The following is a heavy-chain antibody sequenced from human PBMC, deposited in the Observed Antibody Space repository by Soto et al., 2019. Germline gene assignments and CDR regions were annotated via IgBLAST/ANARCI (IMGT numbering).Heavy chain of an antibody. J-gene: IGHJ6*02. CDR2: IWYDGSNK. CDR3: ATPLGLNDFWSLPYYGMDV. V-gene: IGHV3-33*01. CDR1: GFTFSSYG. Sequence: VGSLRLSCAASGFTFSSYGMHWVRQAPGKGLEWVAVIWYDGSNKYYADSVKGRFTISRDNSKNTLYLQMNSLRAEDTAVYYFATPLGLNDFWSLPYYGMDVCGQRTTVTVSS. D-gene: IGHD3-3*01.